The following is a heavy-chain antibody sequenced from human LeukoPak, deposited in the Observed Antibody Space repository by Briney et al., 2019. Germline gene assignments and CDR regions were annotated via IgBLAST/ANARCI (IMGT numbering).Heavy chain of an antibody. CDR2: IHHSGHT. Sequence: SQTLSLICTVSGGSISSGIYFWSWIRQHPGKGLEWIGYIHHSGHTYYNPSLKSRVTISMDTSKNQFSLRLSAVTDADTAMYYCARYCSSTKCPFDFWGQGTLVTVSS. J-gene: IGHJ4*02. CDR1: GGSISSGIYF. D-gene: IGHD2-2*01. V-gene: IGHV4-31*03. CDR3: ARYCSSTKCPFDF.